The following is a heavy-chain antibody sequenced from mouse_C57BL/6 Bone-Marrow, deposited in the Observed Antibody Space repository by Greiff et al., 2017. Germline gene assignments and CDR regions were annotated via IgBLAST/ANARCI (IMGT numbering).Heavy chain of an antibody. D-gene: IGHD3-2*01. CDR1: GYTFTSYW. CDR2: IDPSDSYT. V-gene: IGHV1-69*01. Sequence: QVQLKQSGAELVMPGASVKLSCKASGYTFTSYWMHWVKQRPGQGLEWIGEIDPSDSYTNYNQKFKGKSTLTVDKSSSTAYMQLSSLTSEDSAVYYCAVDRGYAMDYWGQGTSVTVSS. CDR3: AVDRGYAMDY. J-gene: IGHJ4*01.